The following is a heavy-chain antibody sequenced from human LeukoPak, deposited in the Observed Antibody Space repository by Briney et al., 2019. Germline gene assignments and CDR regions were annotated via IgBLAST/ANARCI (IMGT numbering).Heavy chain of an antibody. D-gene: IGHD2/OR15-2a*01. CDR2: IHYSGST. Sequence: SETLSLTCTVSGGSISSSYWGWIRQPPGKGLEWIGYIHYSGSTNYNPSLKSRVTISVDTSKNQFSLRLNSVTAADTAVYCCARDVRYSTNYYYMDVWGKGTTVTVSS. J-gene: IGHJ6*03. CDR1: GGSISSSY. CDR3: ARDVRYSTNYYYMDV. V-gene: IGHV4-59*01.